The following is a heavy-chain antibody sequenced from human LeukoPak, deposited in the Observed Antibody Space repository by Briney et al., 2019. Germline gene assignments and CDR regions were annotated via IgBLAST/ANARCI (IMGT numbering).Heavy chain of an antibody. J-gene: IGHJ4*02. CDR1: GFTFSTYW. D-gene: IGHD3-22*01. CDR2: ISGSGGST. CDR3: AKLAYYYDSSTDY. Sequence: GGSLRLSCAASGFTFSTYWMSWVRQAPGKGLEWVSAISGSGGSTYYADSVKGRFTISRDNSKNTLYLQMNSLRAEDTAVYYCAKLAYYYDSSTDYWGQGTLVTVSS. V-gene: IGHV3-23*01.